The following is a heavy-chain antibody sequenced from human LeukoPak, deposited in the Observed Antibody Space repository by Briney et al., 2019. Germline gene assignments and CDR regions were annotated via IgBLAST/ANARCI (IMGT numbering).Heavy chain of an antibody. CDR1: GFTFSSCA. V-gene: IGHV3-23*01. J-gene: IGHJ4*02. CDR3: AKDPTDFDSSGQTYFDY. CDR2: ISGSGDRT. Sequence: PGGSLRLSCAASGFTFSSCAMSWVRQAPGKGLEWVSAISGSGDRTHYADSVQGRFTISRDNSKNTLYLQMNSLRAEDTAVYYCAKDPTDFDSSGQTYFDYLGQGTLVTVSS. D-gene: IGHD3-22*01.